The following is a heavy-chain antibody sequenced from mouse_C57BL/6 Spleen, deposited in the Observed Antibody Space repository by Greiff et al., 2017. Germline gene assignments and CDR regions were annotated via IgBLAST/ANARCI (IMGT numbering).Heavy chain of an antibody. V-gene: IGHV1-55*01. CDR2: IYPGSGST. J-gene: IGHJ4*01. Sequence: QVQLQQPGAELVKPGASVKMSCKASGYTFTSYWITWVKQRPGQGLEWIGDIYPGSGSTNYNEKFKSKATLTVDTSSSTAYMQLSSLTSEDSAVYYCASSYSNFHYYAMDYWGKETSVTVSS. D-gene: IGHD2-5*01. CDR1: GYTFTSYW. CDR3: ASSYSNFHYYAMDY.